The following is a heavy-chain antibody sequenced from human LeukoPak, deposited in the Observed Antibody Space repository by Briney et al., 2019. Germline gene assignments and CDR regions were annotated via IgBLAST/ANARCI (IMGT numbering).Heavy chain of an antibody. CDR2: INPSGGST. CDR1: GYTLTSYY. D-gene: IGHD2-21*02. Sequence: GASVKVSCKASGYTLTSYYMHWVRQAPGQGLEWMGIINPSGGSTSYAQKFQGRVTMTRDTSTSTVYMELSSLRSEDTAVYYCATTLLYCGGDCYPSDDWFDPWGQGTLVTVSS. J-gene: IGHJ5*02. V-gene: IGHV1-46*01. CDR3: ATTLLYCGGDCYPSDDWFDP.